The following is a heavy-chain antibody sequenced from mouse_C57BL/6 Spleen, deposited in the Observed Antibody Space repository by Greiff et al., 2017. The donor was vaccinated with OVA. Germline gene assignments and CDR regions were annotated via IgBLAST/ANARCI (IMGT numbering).Heavy chain of an antibody. CDR3: ARPITTVVEDYYAMDY. CDR2: INPSNGGT. Sequence: QVQLQQSGTELVKPGASVKLSCKASGYTFTSYWMHWVKQRPGQGLEWIGNINPSNGGTNYNEKFKSKATLTVDKSSSTAYMQLSSLTSEDSAVYYCARPITTVVEDYYAMDYWGQGTSVTVSS. D-gene: IGHD1-1*01. CDR1: GYTFTSYW. J-gene: IGHJ4*01. V-gene: IGHV1-53*01.